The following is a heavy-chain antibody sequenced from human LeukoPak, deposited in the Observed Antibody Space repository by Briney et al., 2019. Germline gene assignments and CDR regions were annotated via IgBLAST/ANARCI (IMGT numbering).Heavy chain of an antibody. Sequence: PSETLSLTCTVSGGSISSSSYYWGWIRQPPGEGLEWIGSISYSGGTYYNPSLKSRVTISVDTSKNQFSLKLSSVTAADTAVYYCARHRSTVLGGTLRIFDYWGQGTLVTVSS. J-gene: IGHJ4*02. CDR1: GGSISSSSYY. CDR2: ISYSGGT. V-gene: IGHV4-39*01. D-gene: IGHD1-26*01. CDR3: ARHRSTVLGGTLRIFDY.